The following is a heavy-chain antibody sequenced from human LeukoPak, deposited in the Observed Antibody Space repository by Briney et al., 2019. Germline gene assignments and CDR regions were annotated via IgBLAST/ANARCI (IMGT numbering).Heavy chain of an antibody. D-gene: IGHD3-10*01. V-gene: IGHV1-2*02. Sequence: VASVKVSCKASGYSFTAFYIHWVRQAPGQGLEWMGWIHPRSGDTRYAQKFQGRVTMARDTSISTVYMDLSSLGSDDTAVYYCARDGEYGTGSYYRGSFDYWGQGILVTVSS. CDR3: ARDGEYGTGSYYRGSFDY. CDR2: IHPRSGDT. CDR1: GYSFTAFY. J-gene: IGHJ4*02.